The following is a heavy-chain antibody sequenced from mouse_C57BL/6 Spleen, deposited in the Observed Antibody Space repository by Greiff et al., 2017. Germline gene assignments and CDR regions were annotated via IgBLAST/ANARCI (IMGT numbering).Heavy chain of an antibody. CDR1: GYSFTDYN. CDR2: INPTYGTT. Sequence: EVQLQESGPELVKPGASVKISCKASGYSFTDYNMNWVKQSTGKSLEWIGVINPTYGTTSYNQKFKGKATLTGDQSSSPAYMQLNSLTSEDSAVDYCARECRGRARDYWGQGTSVTVSS. J-gene: IGHJ4*01. CDR3: ARECRGRARDY. V-gene: IGHV1-39*01.